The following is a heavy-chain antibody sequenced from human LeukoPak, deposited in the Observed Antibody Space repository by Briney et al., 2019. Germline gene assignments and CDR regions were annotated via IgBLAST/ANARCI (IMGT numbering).Heavy chain of an antibody. J-gene: IGHJ3*02. CDR3: ARDPRYYGSGSYTPGAFDI. D-gene: IGHD3-10*01. Sequence: GGSLRLSCAASGFTFSDYYMSWIRQAPGKGLEWVSYSSSSSSYTKYADSVKGRFTISRDNAKNSLYLQMNSLRAEDTAVYYCARDPRYYGSGSYTPGAFDIWGQGTMVTVSS. CDR1: GFTFSDYY. CDR2: SSSSSSYT. V-gene: IGHV3-11*05.